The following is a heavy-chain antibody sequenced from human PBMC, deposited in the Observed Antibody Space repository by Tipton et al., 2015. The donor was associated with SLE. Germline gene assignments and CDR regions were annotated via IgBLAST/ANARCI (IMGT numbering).Heavy chain of an antibody. V-gene: IGHV4-34*01. Sequence: TLSLTCTVYNVSLSGYYWSWILQSPGKGLEWIGESNHSGTTNYNPSLKSRVTISVDTSKNQFSLKLSSVTAADTAVYYCASLRRGYSYAYIDYWGQGTLVTVSS. CDR1: NVSLSGYY. CDR3: ASLRRGYSYAYIDY. CDR2: SNHSGTT. D-gene: IGHD5-18*01. J-gene: IGHJ4*02.